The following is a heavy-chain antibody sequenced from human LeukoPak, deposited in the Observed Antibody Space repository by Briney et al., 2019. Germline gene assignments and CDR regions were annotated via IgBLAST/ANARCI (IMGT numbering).Heavy chain of an antibody. D-gene: IGHD1-14*01. Sequence: SETLSLTCTVSGGSISSYYWSWIRQPPGKGLEWIGYIYYSGSTNYNPSLKSRVTISVDTSKNQFSLKLSSATAADTAVYYCARSPKGGSAMAFDIWGQGTMVTVSS. CDR2: IYYSGST. CDR3: ARSPKGGSAMAFDI. V-gene: IGHV4-59*08. J-gene: IGHJ3*02. CDR1: GGSISSYY.